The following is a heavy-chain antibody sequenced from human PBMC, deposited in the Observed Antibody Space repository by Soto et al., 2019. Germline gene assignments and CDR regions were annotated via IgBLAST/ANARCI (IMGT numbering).Heavy chain of an antibody. CDR3: ARHEGGYDYYFDY. V-gene: IGHV4-39*01. J-gene: IGHJ4*02. D-gene: IGHD5-12*01. Sequence: SETLSLTCTVSGGSISSSSYYWGWIRQPPGKGLEWIGSIYYSGSTYYNPSLKSRVTISVDTSKNQFSLKLSSVTAADTAVYYCARHEGGYDYYFDYWGQGTLVTVSS. CDR1: GGSISSSSYY. CDR2: IYYSGST.